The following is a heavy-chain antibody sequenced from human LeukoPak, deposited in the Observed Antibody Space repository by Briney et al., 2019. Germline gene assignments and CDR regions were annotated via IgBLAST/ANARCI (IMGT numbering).Heavy chain of an antibody. CDR3: ARTRGFPLYYFDY. CDR1: GYSFINYW. J-gene: IGHJ4*02. V-gene: IGHV3-7*01. Sequence: GESLQISCKGSGYSFINYWIGWVRQAPGKGLEWVANIKHDGSEKYFVDSVKGRFTISRDNAKNSLYLQMNSLRAEDTAVFYCARTRGFPLYYFDYWGQGTLVTVSS. D-gene: IGHD2-2*02. CDR2: IKHDGSEK.